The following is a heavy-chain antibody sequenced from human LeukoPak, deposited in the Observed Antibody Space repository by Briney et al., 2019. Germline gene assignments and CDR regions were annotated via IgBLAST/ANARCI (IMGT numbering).Heavy chain of an antibody. CDR1: GFTFSSYS. J-gene: IGHJ4*02. CDR3: ARLYYYGSGSSD. Sequence: GSLRLSCAASGFTFSSYSMSWIRQPPGKGLEWIGEINHSGSTNYNPSLKSRVTISVDTSKNQFSLKLSSVTAADTAVYYCARLYYYGSGSSDWGQGTLVTVSS. D-gene: IGHD3-10*01. V-gene: IGHV4-34*01. CDR2: INHSGST.